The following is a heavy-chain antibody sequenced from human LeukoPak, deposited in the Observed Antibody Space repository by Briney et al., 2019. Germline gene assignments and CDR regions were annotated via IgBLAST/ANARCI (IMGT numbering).Heavy chain of an antibody. CDR2: INPSGGST. V-gene: IGHV1-46*01. CDR3: ARGGDLPYSYDLVSDNWFDP. CDR1: GYTFTSYY. D-gene: IGHD5-18*01. Sequence: ASVKVSCKASGYTFTSYYMHWVRQAPGQGLEWMGIINPSGGSTSYAQKFQGRVTMTRDTSTSTVYMELSSLRSEDTAVYYCARGGDLPYSYDLVSDNWFDPWGQGTLVTVSS. J-gene: IGHJ5*02.